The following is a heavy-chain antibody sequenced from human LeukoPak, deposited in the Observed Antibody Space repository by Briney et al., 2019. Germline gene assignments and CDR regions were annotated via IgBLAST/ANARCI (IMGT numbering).Heavy chain of an antibody. J-gene: IGHJ4*02. D-gene: IGHD6-25*01. Sequence: SETLSLTCTVSSGSISSSNYYWGWIRQPPGKGLEWLGSIYYSGISYYNPSLKSRVTISVDTSKNQFSLKLPSVTAADTAVYYCARRSYSSAWGEGFDYWGQGTLVTVSS. CDR1: SGSISSSNYY. CDR3: ARRSYSSAWGEGFDY. V-gene: IGHV4-39*01. CDR2: IYYSGIS.